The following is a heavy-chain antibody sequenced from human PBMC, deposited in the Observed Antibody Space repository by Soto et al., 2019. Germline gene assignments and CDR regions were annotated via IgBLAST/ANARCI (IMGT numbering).Heavy chain of an antibody. CDR3: ARRPPGLGGEAFDI. Sequence: QLQLQESGPGLVKPSETLSLTCTVSGGSISSSSYYWGWIRQPPGKGLEWIGSIYYSGSTYYNPSLKSRVTISVDTSKNQFALKLSSVTAADTAVYYCARRPPGLGGEAFDIWGQGTMVTVSS. CDR1: GGSISSSSYY. CDR2: IYYSGST. V-gene: IGHV4-39*01. J-gene: IGHJ3*02. D-gene: IGHD3-10*01.